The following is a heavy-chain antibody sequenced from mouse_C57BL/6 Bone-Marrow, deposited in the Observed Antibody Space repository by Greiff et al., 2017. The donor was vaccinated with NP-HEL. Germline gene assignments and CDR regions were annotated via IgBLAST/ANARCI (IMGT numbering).Heavy chain of an antibody. D-gene: IGHD2-4*01. J-gene: IGHJ2*01. CDR3: ARERIYYDYVFDY. CDR2: IWSGGST. Sequence: QVQLKESGPGLVQPSQSLSITCTVSGFSLTSYGVHWVRQSPGKGLEWLGVIWSGGSTDYNAAFISRLSISKDNSKSQVFFKMNSLQADDTAIYYCARERIYYDYVFDYWGQGTTLTVSS. V-gene: IGHV2-2*01. CDR1: GFSLTSYG.